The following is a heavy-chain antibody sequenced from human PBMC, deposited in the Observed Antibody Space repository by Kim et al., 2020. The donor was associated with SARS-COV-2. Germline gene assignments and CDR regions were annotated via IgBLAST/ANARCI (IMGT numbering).Heavy chain of an antibody. CDR2: ISYDGSNK. CDR1: GFTFSSYG. CDR3: ANPRLAWELLV. D-gene: IGHD1-26*01. Sequence: GGSLRLSCAASGFTFSSYGMHWVRQAPGKGLEWVAVISYDGSNKYYADSVKGRFTISRDNSKNTLYLQMNSLRAEDTAVYYCANPRLAWELLVWGQGTLVTVSS. V-gene: IGHV3-30*18. J-gene: IGHJ4*02.